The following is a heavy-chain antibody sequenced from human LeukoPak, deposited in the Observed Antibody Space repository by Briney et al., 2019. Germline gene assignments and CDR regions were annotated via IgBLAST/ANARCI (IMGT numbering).Heavy chain of an antibody. CDR2: IYYSGST. CDR1: GGSISSSSYY. Sequence: PSETLSLTCTVSGGSISSSSYYWGWIRQPPGKGLEWIGSIYYSGSTYYNPSLKSRVTISVDTSKNQFSLNLSSVTAADTAVYYCAKSPWFFDFWGRGTLVTVSS. V-gene: IGHV4-39*07. J-gene: IGHJ2*01. CDR3: AKSPWFFDF.